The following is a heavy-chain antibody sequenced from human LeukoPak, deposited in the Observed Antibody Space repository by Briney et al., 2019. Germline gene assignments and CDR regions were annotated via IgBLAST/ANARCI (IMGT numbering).Heavy chain of an antibody. CDR3: ARASQDYYDSSGRGYFQE. Sequence: ASVKVSCKASGYTFTAYYIHWVRQAPGQGLEWLGRINPNTGGTNYAQKFQGRVTMTRDTSISTAYMELSRLRSDDTAVYYCARASQDYYDSSGRGYFQEWGQGTPVTVSS. CDR1: GYTFTAYY. D-gene: IGHD3-22*01. V-gene: IGHV1-2*06. J-gene: IGHJ1*01. CDR2: INPNTGGT.